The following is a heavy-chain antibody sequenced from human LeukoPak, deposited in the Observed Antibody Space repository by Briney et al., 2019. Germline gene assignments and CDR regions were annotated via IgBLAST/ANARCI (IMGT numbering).Heavy chain of an antibody. D-gene: IGHD3-3*01. Sequence: GGSLRLSCAASVFTLSKSWMSWVRETPEKGLERGANIKEDGSAKYYVDSVRRRFTISRDNAKNTLYLQMNGLRGEDTAVYCCAKDDDGYYWCQEILVTVAS. J-gene: IGHJ4*02. CDR3: AKDDDGYY. CDR1: VFTLSKSW. V-gene: IGHV3-7*04. CDR2: IKEDGSAK.